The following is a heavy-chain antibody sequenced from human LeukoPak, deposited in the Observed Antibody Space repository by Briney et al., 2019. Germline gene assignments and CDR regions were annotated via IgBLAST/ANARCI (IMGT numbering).Heavy chain of an antibody. D-gene: IGHD3-22*01. CDR2: MNPNSGNT. V-gene: IGHV1-8*01. CDR1: GYTFTSYD. Sequence: ASLKVSCKASGYTFTSYDINCVRQAPGQGLECMVWMNPNSGNTGYAQKFQRRVTMPRNTSISTAYMELSSLRSEDTAVYYCASARSGCSGYFCLPKNWFDPWGQGTLVTVSS. CDR3: ASARSGCSGYFCLPKNWFDP. J-gene: IGHJ5*02.